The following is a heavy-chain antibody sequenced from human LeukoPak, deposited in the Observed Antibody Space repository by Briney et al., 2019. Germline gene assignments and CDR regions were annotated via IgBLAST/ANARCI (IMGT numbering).Heavy chain of an antibody. CDR1: GFTSDDHA. V-gene: IGHV3-43*02. D-gene: IGHD3-10*01. CDR3: ASQTKYYYGSGSYWGAFDI. Sequence: PGGSLRLFCAASGFTSDDHAMHWVRQAPGKGLEWVSLISGDTYYADSVKGRFTISRDNSKNSLYLQMNSLRTDDTALYYCASQTKYYYGSGSYWGAFDIWGQGTMVTVSS. J-gene: IGHJ3*02. CDR2: ISGDT.